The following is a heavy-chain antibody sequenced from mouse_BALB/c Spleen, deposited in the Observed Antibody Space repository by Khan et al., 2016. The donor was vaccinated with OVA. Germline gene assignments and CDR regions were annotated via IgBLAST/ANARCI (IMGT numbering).Heavy chain of an antibody. V-gene: IGHV1S137*01. J-gene: IGHJ4*01. CDR3: ARGGLALYSMDY. Sequence: VQLQESGSELVRPGVSVKISCKGSGYTFTDYAMHWVKQSHAKSLEWIGVISTYYGDANYNQQFKGKATMTVDKSYNKAYMDLARLTSEDSAIYYCARGGLALYSMDYWGQGTSVTVSS. CDR1: GYTFTDYA. CDR2: ISTYYGDA.